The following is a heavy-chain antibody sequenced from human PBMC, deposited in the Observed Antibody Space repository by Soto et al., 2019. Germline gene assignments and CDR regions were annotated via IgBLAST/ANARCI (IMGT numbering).Heavy chain of an antibody. Sequence: SVKVSCKASGGTFSSYAISWVRQAPGQGLEWMGGIIPIFGTANYAQKFQGRVTITADESASTAYMELSSLRSEDTAVYYCARGAGSSGKAFDYWGQGTLVTVYS. CDR1: GGTFSSYA. D-gene: IGHD3-22*01. CDR2: IIPIFGTA. CDR3: ARGAGSSGKAFDY. V-gene: IGHV1-69*13. J-gene: IGHJ4*02.